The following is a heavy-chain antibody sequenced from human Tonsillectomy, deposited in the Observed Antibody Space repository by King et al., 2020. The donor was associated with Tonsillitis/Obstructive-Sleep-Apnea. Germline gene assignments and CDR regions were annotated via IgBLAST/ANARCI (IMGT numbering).Heavy chain of an antibody. D-gene: IGHD3-3*01. Sequence: VQLVESGGGLVQPGGSLRLSCAASGFTFSSYAMSWVRQAPGKGLEWVSVISGSGGSTYYADSVKGRFTISRDNSKNMLYLQMNSLRAEDTAVYHCAKEVDFWGGFDYWGQGTLVTVSS. V-gene: IGHV3-23*04. CDR1: GFTFSSYA. CDR3: AKEVDFWGGFDY. CDR2: ISGSGGST. J-gene: IGHJ4*02.